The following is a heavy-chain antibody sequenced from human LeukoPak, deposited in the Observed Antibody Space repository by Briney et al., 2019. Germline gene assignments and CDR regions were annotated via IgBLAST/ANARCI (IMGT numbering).Heavy chain of an antibody. Sequence: SETLSLTCTVSGGSISSSSYYWGWIRQPPGKGLEWIGSIYYSGSTYYNPSLKSRVTISVDTSKNQFSLKLSSVTAADTAVYYCARVNSGSDAFDIWGQGTMVTVSS. CDR3: ARVNSGSDAFDI. J-gene: IGHJ3*02. CDR1: GGSISSSSYY. CDR2: IYYSGST. V-gene: IGHV4-39*07. D-gene: IGHD6-19*01.